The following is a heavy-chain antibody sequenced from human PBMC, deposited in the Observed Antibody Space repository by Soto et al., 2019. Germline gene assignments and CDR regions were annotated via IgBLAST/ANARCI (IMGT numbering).Heavy chain of an antibody. V-gene: IGHV3-66*04. J-gene: IGHJ4*02. CDR2: IYSGGST. CDR3: ARHGYNYGGGYFDY. CDR1: GVTVSSNY. D-gene: IGHD5-18*01. Sequence: EVQLVESGGGLVQPGGSLRLSCAASGVTVSSNYMSWVRQAPGKGLEWVSVIYSGGSTYYADSVKGRFTISRDNSKNMLYRQMNSLRAEDTAVYYCARHGYNYGGGYFDYWGQGTLVTVSS.